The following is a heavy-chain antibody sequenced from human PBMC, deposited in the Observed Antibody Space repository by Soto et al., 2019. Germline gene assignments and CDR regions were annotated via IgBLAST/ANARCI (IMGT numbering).Heavy chain of an antibody. V-gene: IGHV1-3*01. CDR3: ARLSITFGGVIVRVYDY. CDR2: INAGNGNT. Sequence: ASVKVSCKASGYTFTSYAMHWVRQAPGQRLEWMGWINAGNGNTKYSQKFQGRVTITRDTSASTAYMELSSLRSEDTAVYYCARLSITFGGVIVRVYDYWGQGTLVTVSS. D-gene: IGHD3-16*02. J-gene: IGHJ4*02. CDR1: GYTFTSYA.